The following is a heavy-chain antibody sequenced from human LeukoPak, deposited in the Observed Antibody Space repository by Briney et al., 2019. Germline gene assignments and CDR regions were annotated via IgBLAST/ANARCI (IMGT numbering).Heavy chain of an antibody. CDR2: IYYSGST. J-gene: IGHJ6*02. CDR3: ARDAGTSYYYYYGMDV. Sequence: KPSETLSLTRTVSGGSISSSTYYWGWVRQPPGEGLGGIGRIYYSGSTYYNPSLKSRVTISVDTSKNQFSLKLSSVTAADTAVYYCARDAGTSYYYYYGMDVWGQGTTVTVSS. D-gene: IGHD3/OR15-3a*01. CDR1: GGSISSSTYY. V-gene: IGHV4-39*02.